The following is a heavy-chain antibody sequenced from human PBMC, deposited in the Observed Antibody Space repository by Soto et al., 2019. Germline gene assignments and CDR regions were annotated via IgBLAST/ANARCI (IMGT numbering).Heavy chain of an antibody. CDR3: IWSGYYVDYYGMDV. CDR1: GFTFSTYA. V-gene: IGHV3-30-3*01. Sequence: VGSLRLSCAASGFTFSTYAMHWARQAPGKGLEWVAVISSDGSNKYYADFVKGRFTISRDNSKNTLYLQMNSLRAEDTAVYYCIWSGYYVDYYGMDVWGQGTTVTVSS. CDR2: ISSDGSNK. D-gene: IGHD3-3*01. J-gene: IGHJ6*02.